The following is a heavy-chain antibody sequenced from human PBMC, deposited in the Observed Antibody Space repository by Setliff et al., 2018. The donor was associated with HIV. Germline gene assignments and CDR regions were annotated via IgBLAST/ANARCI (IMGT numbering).Heavy chain of an antibody. D-gene: IGHD3-3*01. V-gene: IGHV4-31*03. CDR3: ARVPRITTLRNAFDI. CDR2: IYHSGIT. J-gene: IGHJ3*02. CDR1: GGSISSGGYY. Sequence: SETLSLTCTVSGGSISSGGYYWSWIRQHPGKGLEWIGYIYHSGITYYNPSLKSRVTISLDTSKNQFSLKLSSVTAADTAIYYCARVPRITTLRNAFDIWGQGTMVTVSS.